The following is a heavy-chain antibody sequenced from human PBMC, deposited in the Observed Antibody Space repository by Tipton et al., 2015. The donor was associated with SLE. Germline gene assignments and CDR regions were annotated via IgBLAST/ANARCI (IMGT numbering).Heavy chain of an antibody. J-gene: IGHJ4*02. CDR3: AKDSSSWYNYFDY. Sequence: RSLRLSCAASGFTFSSYAMHWVRQAPGKGLEWVAVISYDGSNKYYADSVKGRFTISRDNSKNTLYLQMNSLRAEDTAVYYCAKDSSSWYNYFDYWGQGTLVTVSS. CDR2: ISYDGSNK. CDR1: GFTFSSYA. V-gene: IGHV3-30*04. D-gene: IGHD6-13*01.